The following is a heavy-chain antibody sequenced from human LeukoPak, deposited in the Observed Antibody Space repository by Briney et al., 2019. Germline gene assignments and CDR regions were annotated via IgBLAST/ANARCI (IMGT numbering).Heavy chain of an antibody. J-gene: IGHJ5*02. CDR1: GYSFTSYW. V-gene: IGHV5-51*01. D-gene: IGHD2-21*02. CDR3: ARHLAYCGGDCYNNWFDP. CDR2: IYPGDSDT. Sequence: GESLKISCKGSGYSFTSYWIGWVRQMPGKGLEWMGIIYPGDSDTTYSPSFQGQVTISADRSISTAYLQWSSLKASDTAMYYCARHLAYCGGDCYNNWFDPWGQGTLVTVSS.